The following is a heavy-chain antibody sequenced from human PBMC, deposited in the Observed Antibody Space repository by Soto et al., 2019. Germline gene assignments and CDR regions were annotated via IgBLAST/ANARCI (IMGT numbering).Heavy chain of an antibody. CDR2: IYYSGST. J-gene: IGHJ5*02. Sequence: SETLSLTCTVSGGSISSYYWSWIRQPPGKGLEWIGYIYYSGSTNYNPSLKSRVTISVDTSKNQFSLKLSSVTAADTAVYYCARSYDFWSGYSFDPWGQGTLVTVSS. D-gene: IGHD3-3*01. V-gene: IGHV4-59*01. CDR1: GGSISSYY. CDR3: ARSYDFWSGYSFDP.